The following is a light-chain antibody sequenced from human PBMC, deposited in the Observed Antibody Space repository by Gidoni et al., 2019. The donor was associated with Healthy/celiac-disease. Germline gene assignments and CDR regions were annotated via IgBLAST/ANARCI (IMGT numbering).Light chain of an antibody. CDR1: QRVSSN. Sequence: EIVMTQSPATLSVSPVERATLSCRASQRVSSNLAWYQQKPGQAPRLLIYCASTRATGIPARFSGSGSGTEFTLTISSLQSEDFAVYYCQQYNNWPPWTFGQGTKVEIK. CDR3: QQYNNWPPWT. J-gene: IGKJ1*01. CDR2: CAS. V-gene: IGKV3-15*01.